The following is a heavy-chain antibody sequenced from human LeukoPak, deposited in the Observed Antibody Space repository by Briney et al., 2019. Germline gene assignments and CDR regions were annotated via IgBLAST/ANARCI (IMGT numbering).Heavy chain of an antibody. J-gene: IGHJ4*02. D-gene: IGHD4-17*01. V-gene: IGHV4-34*01. Sequence: SETLSLTCAVYGGSFSGYYWSWIRQPPGKGLEWIGEINHSGSTNYNPSLKSRVTISVDTSKNQFSMKLSSVTAADTAVYYCARGTMTTVTYYFDYWGQGTLVTVSS. CDR2: INHSGST. CDR1: GGSFSGYY. CDR3: ARGTMTTVTYYFDY.